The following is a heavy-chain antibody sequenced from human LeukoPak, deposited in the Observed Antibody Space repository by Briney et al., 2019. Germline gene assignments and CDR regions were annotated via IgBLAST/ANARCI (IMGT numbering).Heavy chain of an antibody. CDR2: ISGGGGST. D-gene: IGHD5-12*01. J-gene: IGHJ4*02. Sequence: GGSLRLSCAASGFTFSSYAMSWVSQAQGKGLEWGSAISGGGGSTYNADSVKGRFTISRDNSKNTLYLQMNSLRAEDTAVYYCAKDMVATSFDYWGQGTLVTVSS. CDR1: GFTFSSYA. CDR3: AKDMVATSFDY. V-gene: IGHV3-23*01.